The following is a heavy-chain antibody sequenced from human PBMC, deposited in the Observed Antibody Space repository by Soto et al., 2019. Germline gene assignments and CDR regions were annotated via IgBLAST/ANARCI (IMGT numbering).Heavy chain of an antibody. CDR3: VRQGIDYLHGLVDV. Sequence: QVQLQQSGPRLVKPSETLSLTCTVSSGPDRSHNWGWIRQPPGRGLEWIGYVYYTGDTAYNPSLRSRVSISADTSTNDISLTLSSVIAADTAVYYCVRQGIDYLHGLVDVWGQGTTVSVSS. CDR1: SGPDRSHN. CDR2: VYYTGDT. V-gene: IGHV4-59*08. D-gene: IGHD4-17*01. J-gene: IGHJ6*02.